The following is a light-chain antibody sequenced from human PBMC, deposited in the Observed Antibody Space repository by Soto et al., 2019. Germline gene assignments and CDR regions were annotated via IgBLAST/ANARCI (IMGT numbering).Light chain of an antibody. CDR1: SSDVGGYNF. J-gene: IGLJ1*01. V-gene: IGLV2-14*01. Sequence: QSVLTQPASVSGSPGQSITISCTGKSSDVGGYNFVSWLQQHPGKAPKLMIYEVNERPSGVSNRFSGSKSGNTASLTISGLQAEDEADYYCSSYTSSNTHVFGTGTKGTVL. CDR2: EVN. CDR3: SSYTSSNTHV.